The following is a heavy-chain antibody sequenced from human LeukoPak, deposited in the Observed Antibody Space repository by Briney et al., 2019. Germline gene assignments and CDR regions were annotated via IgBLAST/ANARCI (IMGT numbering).Heavy chain of an antibody. V-gene: IGHV1-69*13. D-gene: IGHD1-7*01. Sequence: SVKVSCKASGGTFSSYAISWVRQAPGQGLEWMGGIIPIFGTANYAQKFQGRVTITADESTSTAYMELSSLRSEDTAVYYCARDKGITGTLFGHYYGMDVWGQGTTVTVSS. J-gene: IGHJ6*02. CDR3: ARDKGITGTLFGHYYGMDV. CDR1: GGTFSSYA. CDR2: IIPIFGTA.